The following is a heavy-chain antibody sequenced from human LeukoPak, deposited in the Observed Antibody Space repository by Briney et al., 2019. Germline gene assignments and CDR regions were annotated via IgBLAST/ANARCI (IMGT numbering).Heavy chain of an antibody. CDR2: ISYDGSNK. V-gene: IGHV3-30*18. CDR1: GFTFSSYG. CDR3: AKGEDYYDSSGYYYLDY. Sequence: GGSLRLSCAASGFTFSSYGMHWARQAPGKGLEWVAVISYDGSNKYYADSVKGRFTISRDNSKNTLYLQMNSLRAEDTAGYYWAKGEDYYDSSGYYYLDYWGQGTLVTVSS. J-gene: IGHJ4*02. D-gene: IGHD3-22*01.